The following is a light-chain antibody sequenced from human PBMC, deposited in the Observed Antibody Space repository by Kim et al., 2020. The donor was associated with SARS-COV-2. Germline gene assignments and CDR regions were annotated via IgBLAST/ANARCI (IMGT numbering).Light chain of an antibody. Sequence: SPGESAPLSCRASQIVSYNYLAWYQQRPGQAPRLLFYGASTRATGIPDRFSGSGSGTDFTLTISRLEPEDFAVYYCQHYGSSPRTFGQGTKVYIK. CDR2: GAS. J-gene: IGKJ1*01. V-gene: IGKV3-20*01. CDR1: QIVSYNY. CDR3: QHYGSSPRT.